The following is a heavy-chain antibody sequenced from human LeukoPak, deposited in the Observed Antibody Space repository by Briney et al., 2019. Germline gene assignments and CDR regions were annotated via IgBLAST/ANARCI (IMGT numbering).Heavy chain of an antibody. Sequence: GASVKVSCKVSGYTLTELSMHWVRQAPGKGLEWMGGFDPEDGETIYAQKFQGRVTMTEDTSTDTAYMELSSLRSEDTAVYYCASRVVVVPAAPPEQFDYWGQGTLVTVSS. CDR1: GYTLTELS. V-gene: IGHV1-24*01. CDR3: ASRVVVVPAAPPEQFDY. CDR2: FDPEDGET. J-gene: IGHJ4*02. D-gene: IGHD2-2*01.